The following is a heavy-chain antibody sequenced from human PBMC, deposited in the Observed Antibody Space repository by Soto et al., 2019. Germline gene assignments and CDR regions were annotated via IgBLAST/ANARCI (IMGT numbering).Heavy chain of an antibody. V-gene: IGHV2-5*02. CDR3: AHIPAVAGLFED. CDR2: IYWDDDK. CDR1: GFSLSTIGVG. Sequence: QITLKESGPTLVKPTQTLTLTCTFSGFSLSTIGVGVVWIRPPPGKALEWLALIYWDDDKRYSPSLKSRLTITKDTYKTQVVLTMTNIDPVDTATYYRAHIPAVAGLFEDWGQGNLDTVSS. J-gene: IGHJ4*02. D-gene: IGHD6-19*01.